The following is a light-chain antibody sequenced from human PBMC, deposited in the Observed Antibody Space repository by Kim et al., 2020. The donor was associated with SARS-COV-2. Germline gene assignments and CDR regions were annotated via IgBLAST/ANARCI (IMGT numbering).Light chain of an antibody. J-gene: IGLJ2*01. V-gene: IGLV3-9*01. Sequence: SVALGTTARITGGGNNIGSKNVHWYQPKPGQAPVMVIYRDSNRPSGIPERFSGSNSGNTATLTISRAQAGDEADYYCQVWDSSTVVFGGGTQLTVL. CDR2: RDS. CDR3: QVWDSSTVV. CDR1: NIGSKN.